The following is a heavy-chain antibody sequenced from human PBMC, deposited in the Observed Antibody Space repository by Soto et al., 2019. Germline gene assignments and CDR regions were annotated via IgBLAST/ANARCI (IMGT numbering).Heavy chain of an antibody. CDR3: ARGGGAAAGPLYYYYGMDV. V-gene: IGHV1-69*02. CDR2: IIPILGIA. Sequence: QVQLVQSGAEVKKPGSSVKVSCKASGGTFSSYTISWVRQAPGQGLEWMGRIIPILGIANYAQKFQGRVTITADKSTRTAYMGLSSLRSEDTAVYYCARGGGAAAGPLYYYYGMDVWGQGTTVTVSS. CDR1: GGTFSSYT. J-gene: IGHJ6*02. D-gene: IGHD6-13*01.